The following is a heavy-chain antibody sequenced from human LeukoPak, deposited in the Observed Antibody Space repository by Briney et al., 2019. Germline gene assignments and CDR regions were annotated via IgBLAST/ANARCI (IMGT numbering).Heavy chain of an antibody. CDR3: ARDRGYYDSSDYDAFDI. CDR1: GLTFSTYG. J-gene: IGHJ3*02. D-gene: IGHD3-22*01. CDR2: ISGSGGST. Sequence: PGGSLRLSCAASGLTFSTYGMSWVRQAPGKGLEWVSVISGSGGSTYYADSVKGRFTISRDNSKNTLYLQMNSLRAEDTAIYYCARDRGYYDSSDYDAFDIWGQGTMVTVSS. V-gene: IGHV3-23*01.